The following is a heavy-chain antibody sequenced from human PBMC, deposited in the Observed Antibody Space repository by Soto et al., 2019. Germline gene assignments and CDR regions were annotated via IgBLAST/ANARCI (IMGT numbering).Heavy chain of an antibody. Sequence: PGGALRLSCAASGFTFSSYSMNLVRQAPGKGLEYVSSISTNGGSTHYADSVKGRFTISRDNSKNTQYLQMSSLRADDTAVYYCVKGEYYYDSSGYYPFDYWGQGTLVTVSS. CDR3: VKGEYYYDSSGYYPFDY. CDR2: ISTNGGST. J-gene: IGHJ4*02. V-gene: IGHV3-64D*06. CDR1: GFTFSSYS. D-gene: IGHD3-22*01.